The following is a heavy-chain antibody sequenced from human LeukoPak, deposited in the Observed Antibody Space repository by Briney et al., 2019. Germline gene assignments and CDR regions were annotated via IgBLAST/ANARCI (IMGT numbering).Heavy chain of an antibody. CDR3: ARGLSGYSSSLGY. J-gene: IGHJ4*02. CDR1: GFTFSSYA. D-gene: IGHD6-6*01. Sequence: GGSLRLSCAASGFTFSSYAMTWARQAPGKGLEWVSAINGGGVSTYYADSVKGRFTISRDNSKNTLYLQMNSLRGEDTGVYYCARGLSGYSSSLGYWGQGTLVIVSS. V-gene: IGHV3-23*01. CDR2: INGGGVST.